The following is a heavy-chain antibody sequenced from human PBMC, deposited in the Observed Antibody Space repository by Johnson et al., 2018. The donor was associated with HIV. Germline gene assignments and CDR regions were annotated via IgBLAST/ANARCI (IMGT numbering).Heavy chain of an antibody. CDR1: GLTVSSYA. Sequence: VQLVESGGGLVQPGGSLRLSCAASGLTVSSYAMHWVRQAPGKGLEWVAVISYDGSNKYYADSVKGRFTISRDNSKNTLYLQMNSLRAEDTAVYFCAREPGRRELRRDAFDIWGQGTMVTVSS. CDR3: AREPGRRELRRDAFDI. V-gene: IGHV3-30*04. J-gene: IGHJ3*02. CDR2: ISYDGSNK. D-gene: IGHD1-26*01.